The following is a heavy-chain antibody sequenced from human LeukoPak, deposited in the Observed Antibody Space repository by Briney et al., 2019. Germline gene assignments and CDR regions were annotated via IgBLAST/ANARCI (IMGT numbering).Heavy chain of an antibody. D-gene: IGHD3-22*01. Sequence: PGGSLRLSCAASGFSFSTYGMSWVRQGPGKGLEWVSSISSHSSYIYYADSVKGRFTISRDNAKNSLYLQMNSLGAEDTAVYYCARGDYDSNGYYLDWGQGTLATVSS. J-gene: IGHJ4*02. CDR1: GFSFSTYG. CDR3: ARGDYDSNGYYLD. CDR2: ISSHSSYI. V-gene: IGHV3-21*01.